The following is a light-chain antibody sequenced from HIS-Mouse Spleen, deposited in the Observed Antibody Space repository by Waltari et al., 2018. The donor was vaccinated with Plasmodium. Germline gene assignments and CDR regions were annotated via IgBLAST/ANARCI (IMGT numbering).Light chain of an antibody. V-gene: IGLV3-10*01. CDR1: ALPKKY. J-gene: IGLJ3*02. Sequence: SYELTQPPSVSVSPGQTDRITCSGDALPKKYAYWYQQKSGQAPVLVLYEDSKRPSGIPGRFSGSSSGTMATLTISGAQVEDEADYYCYSTDSSGNHRVFGGGTKLTVL. CDR2: EDS. CDR3: YSTDSSGNHRV.